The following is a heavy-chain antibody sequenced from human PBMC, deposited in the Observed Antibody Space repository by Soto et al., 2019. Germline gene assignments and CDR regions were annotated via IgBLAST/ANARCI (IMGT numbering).Heavy chain of an antibody. J-gene: IGHJ4*02. CDR1: GGSISSGGYY. D-gene: IGHD3-22*01. CDR3: ARERHDYYDSSGYLDY. CDR2: IYYSGST. Sequence: SETLSLTCTVSGGSISSGGYYWSWIRQHPGKGLEWIGYIYYSGSTYYSPSLKSRVTISVDTSKYQFSLKLSSVTAADTAVYYCARERHDYYDSSGYLDYWGQGTLVTSPQ. V-gene: IGHV4-31*03.